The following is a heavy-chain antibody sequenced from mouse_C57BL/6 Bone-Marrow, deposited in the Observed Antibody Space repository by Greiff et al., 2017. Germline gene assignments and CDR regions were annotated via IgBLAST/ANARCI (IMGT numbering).Heavy chain of an antibody. J-gene: IGHJ4*01. CDR2: IWTGGGT. CDR1: GFSLTSYA. D-gene: IGHD3-1*01. CDR3: ARRRARPRGLYYAMDY. Sequence: VKLMESGPGLVAPSQSLSITCTVSGFSLTSYAISWVRQPPGKGLEWLGVIWTGGGTNYNSALKSRLGISKDNSKRQVFLKMNSLQTDDTARYYCARRRARPRGLYYAMDYWGQGNSVPVSS. V-gene: IGHV2-9-1*01.